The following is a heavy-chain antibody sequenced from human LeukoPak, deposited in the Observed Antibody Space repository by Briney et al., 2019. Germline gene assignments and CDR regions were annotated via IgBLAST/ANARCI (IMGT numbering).Heavy chain of an antibody. V-gene: IGHV3-23*01. D-gene: IGHD2-15*01. CDR3: AKVLVLVSANRYYFDY. CDR1: GLTFNGSA. Sequence: PGGSLRLPCAASGLTFNGSAMSWVRQAPGKGLEWVSLISGSGNSTYYADSVKGRFTISRDNSKNTLYLQMNSLRAEDTAVYYCAKVLVLVSANRYYFDYWGQGTLVTVSS. CDR2: ISGSGNST. J-gene: IGHJ4*02.